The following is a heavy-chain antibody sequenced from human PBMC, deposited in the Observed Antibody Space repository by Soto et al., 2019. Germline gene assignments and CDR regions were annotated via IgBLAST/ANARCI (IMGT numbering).Heavy chain of an antibody. CDR2: IYSGGST. CDR3: ARGGPPGHFDY. J-gene: IGHJ4*02. D-gene: IGHD5-12*01. V-gene: IGHV3-66*01. Sequence: EVQLVESGGGLVRPGGSLRLSCAASGFTVSTNYMSWVRQAPGKGLEWVSVIYSGGSTYYADSVKGRFTISRDYSKNTLYLQMNSLRDEDTAVYYCARGGPPGHFDYWGQGTLSPSPQ. CDR1: GFTVSTNY.